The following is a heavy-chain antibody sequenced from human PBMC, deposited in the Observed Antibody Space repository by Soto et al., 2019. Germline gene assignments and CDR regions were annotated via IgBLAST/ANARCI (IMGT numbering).Heavy chain of an antibody. CDR2: IYYSRST. J-gene: IGHJ4*02. CDR3: ASAYYDILTRYYYFDY. D-gene: IGHD3-9*01. CDR1: GGSISSYY. V-gene: IGHV4-59*01. Sequence: SETLSLTCTVSGGSISSYYWSWIRQPPGKRLEWIGYIYYSRSTNYNPSLKSRVTISVDTSKNQFSLKLSSVTAADTAVYYCASAYYDILTRYYYFDYWGQGTLVTVSS.